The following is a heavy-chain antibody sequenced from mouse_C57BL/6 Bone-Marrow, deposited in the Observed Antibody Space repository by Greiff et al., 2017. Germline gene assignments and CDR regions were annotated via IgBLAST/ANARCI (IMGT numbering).Heavy chain of an antibody. CDR2: IDPSDSET. D-gene: IGHD1-1*01. CDR3: ASPFLYYGSSYWYFDV. V-gene: IGHV1-52*01. Sequence: VQLQQPGAELVRPGSSVKLSCKASGYTFTSYWMHWVKQRPIQGLEWIGNIDPSDSETHYNQKFKDKATFTVDKSSSTAYMHLSSLTSEDSAVYYCASPFLYYGSSYWYFDVWGTGTTVTVSS. J-gene: IGHJ1*03. CDR1: GYTFTSYW.